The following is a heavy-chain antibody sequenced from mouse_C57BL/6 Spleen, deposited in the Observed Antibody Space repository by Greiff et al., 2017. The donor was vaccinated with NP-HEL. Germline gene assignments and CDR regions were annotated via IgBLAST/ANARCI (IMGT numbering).Heavy chain of an antibody. CDR1: GYTFTSYG. CDR3: ARSRFITTVVAGDYFDY. Sequence: QVQLQQSGAELARPGASVKLSCKASGYTFTSYGISWVKQRTGQGLEWIGEIYPRSGNTYYNEKFKGKATLTADKSSSTAYIELRSLTSEDSAVYFCARSRFITTVVAGDYFDYWGQGTTLTVSS. CDR2: IYPRSGNT. V-gene: IGHV1-81*01. J-gene: IGHJ2*01. D-gene: IGHD1-1*01.